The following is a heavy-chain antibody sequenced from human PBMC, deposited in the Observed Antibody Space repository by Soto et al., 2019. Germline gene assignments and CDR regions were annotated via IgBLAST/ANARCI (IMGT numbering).Heavy chain of an antibody. CDR1: GFTFSDYY. CDR2: ISGGSTYT. CDR3: ARDYSGMYSDY. V-gene: IGHV3-11*06. J-gene: IGHJ4*02. Sequence: QVQLVESGGGLVKPGGSLRLSCAASGFTFSDYYMSWIRQAPGKGLEWVSYISGGSTYTNYADSVKGRFTISRDNAKNSLYLQMNSLRAEDTAVYYCARDYSGMYSDYWGQGTLVTVS. D-gene: IGHD1-26*01.